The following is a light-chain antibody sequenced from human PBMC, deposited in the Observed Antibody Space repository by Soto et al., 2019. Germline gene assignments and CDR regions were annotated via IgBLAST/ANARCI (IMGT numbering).Light chain of an antibody. V-gene: IGLV2-14*01. CDR1: SSDVGGYIY. CDR2: NVS. CDR3: SSYTNSNAAV. Sequence: QSALTQPASVSGSPGQSITISCTGTSSDVGGYIYVSWYQQHPGKAPKLMIYNVSNRPSGVSNRFSGSKSGNTASLTISGLQAEDEADYYCSSYTNSNAAVFGGGTQLTVL. J-gene: IGLJ7*01.